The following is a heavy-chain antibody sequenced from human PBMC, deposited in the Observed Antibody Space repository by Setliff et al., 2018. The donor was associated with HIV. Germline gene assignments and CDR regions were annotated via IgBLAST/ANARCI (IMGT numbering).Heavy chain of an antibody. CDR3: ARAGGLRMDRGVVSDY. D-gene: IGHD3-10*01. V-gene: IGHV1-2*02. Sequence: ASVKVSCKASGYNFGAYYIHWVRQAPGQGLEWMGWINPNNGGTNFAQNFQGRVTMTRDTSINTAYMELSGLISEDAAVYYCARAGGLRMDRGVVSDYWGQGTLVTVSS. J-gene: IGHJ4*02. CDR1: GYNFGAYY. CDR2: INPNNGGT.